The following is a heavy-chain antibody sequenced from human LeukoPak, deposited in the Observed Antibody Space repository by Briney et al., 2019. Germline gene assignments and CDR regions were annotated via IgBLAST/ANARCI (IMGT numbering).Heavy chain of an antibody. CDR1: GFTFSSYA. CDR2: ISGSGGST. Sequence: GGSLRLSCAASGFTFSSYAMSWVRQAPGKGLEWVSAISGSGGSTYYADSVKGRFTVSRDNSRNTLYLQMNSLRAEDTAVYYCAKVPLNPDYYYYYMDVWGKGTTVTVSS. CDR3: AKVPLNPDYYYYYMDV. V-gene: IGHV3-23*01. J-gene: IGHJ6*03.